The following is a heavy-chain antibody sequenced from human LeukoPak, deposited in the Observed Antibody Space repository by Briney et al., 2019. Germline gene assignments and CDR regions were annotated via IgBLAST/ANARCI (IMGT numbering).Heavy chain of an antibody. V-gene: IGHV3-11*01. J-gene: IGHJ4*02. Sequence: GGSLRLSCAASGFTFSDYYVSWIRQAPGKGLEWVSYISSSGSTIYYPDSVKGRFTISRDNAKNSLYLQMNSLRAEDTAVYYCARESEQVWLVSYVYWGQGTLVTVSS. CDR1: GFTFSDYY. CDR2: ISSSGSTI. CDR3: ARESEQVWLVSYVY. D-gene: IGHD5-18*01.